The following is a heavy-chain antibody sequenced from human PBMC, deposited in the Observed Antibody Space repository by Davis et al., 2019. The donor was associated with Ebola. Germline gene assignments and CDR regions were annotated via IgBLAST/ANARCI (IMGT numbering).Heavy chain of an antibody. CDR1: GFTFSSYA. CDR3: AKDPSYYDFWSGYPNAFDY. V-gene: IGHV3-23*01. CDR2: ISGSGGST. J-gene: IGHJ4*02. Sequence: PGGSLRLSCAASGFTFSSYAMSWVRQAPGKGLEWVSAISGSGGSTYYADSVKGRFTISRDNSKNTLYLQMNSLRAEDTAVYYCAKDPSYYDFWSGYPNAFDYWGQGTLVTVSS. D-gene: IGHD3-3*01.